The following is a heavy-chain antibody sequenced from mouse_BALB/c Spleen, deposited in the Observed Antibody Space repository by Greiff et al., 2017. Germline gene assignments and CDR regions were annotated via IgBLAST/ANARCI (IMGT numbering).Heavy chain of an antibody. J-gene: IGHJ3*01. V-gene: IGHV1-9*01. CDR1: GYTFSSYW. CDR2: ILPGSGST. CDR3: ARGSSGYVPAY. Sequence: QVQLQQSGAELMKPGASVKISCKATGYTFSSYWIEWVKQRPGHGLEWIGEILPGSGSTNYNEKFKGKATFTADTSSNTAYMQLSSLTSEDSAVYYCARGSSGYVPAYWGQGTLVTVAA. D-gene: IGHD3-1*01.